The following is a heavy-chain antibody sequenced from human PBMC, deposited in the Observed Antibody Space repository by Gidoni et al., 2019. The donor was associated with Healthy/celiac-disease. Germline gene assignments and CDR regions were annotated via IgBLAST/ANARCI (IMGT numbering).Heavy chain of an antibody. Sequence: EVQLVESGGGLVQPGGSLRLSCAASGFTCSSYWMSWVRQAPGKGLEWVANIKQDGSEKDYVDSVKGRFTISRDNAKNSLYLQMNSLRAEDTAVYYCARGMGGDWYFDLWGRGTLVTVSS. CDR1: GFTCSSYW. D-gene: IGHD1-26*01. V-gene: IGHV3-7*01. CDR2: IKQDGSEK. CDR3: ARGMGGDWYFDL. J-gene: IGHJ2*01.